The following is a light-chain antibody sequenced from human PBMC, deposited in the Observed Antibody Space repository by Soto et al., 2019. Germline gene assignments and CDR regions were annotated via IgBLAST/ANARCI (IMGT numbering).Light chain of an antibody. CDR3: QQVSGYPLN. CDR1: QYINTR. V-gene: IGKV3-11*01. CDR2: QTS. Sequence: EIVLTQSPATRSSFPGDRVTLSCRASQYINTRLAWYQNRPGQDPRLLIYQTSIRAAGIPARFSGSGSGTDFNLTISRLQPEDFATYYCQQVSGYPLNFGGGTKVDIK. J-gene: IGKJ4*01.